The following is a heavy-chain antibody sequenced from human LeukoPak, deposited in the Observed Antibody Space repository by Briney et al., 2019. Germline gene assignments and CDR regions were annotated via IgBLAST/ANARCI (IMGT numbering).Heavy chain of an antibody. CDR1: GGSISSGGYY. D-gene: IGHD3-22*01. CDR3: AREGITMIALLDY. CDR2: IYYSGST. Sequence: SETLSLTCTVSGGSISSGGYYGSWIRQHPGKGLEWIGYIYYSGSTYYNPSLKSRVTISVDTSKNQFSLKLSSVTAADTAVYYCAREGITMIALLDYWGQGTLVTVSS. J-gene: IGHJ4*02. V-gene: IGHV4-31*03.